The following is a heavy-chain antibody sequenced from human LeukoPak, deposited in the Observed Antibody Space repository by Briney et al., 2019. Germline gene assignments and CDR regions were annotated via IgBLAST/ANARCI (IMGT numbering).Heavy chain of an antibody. Sequence: ASETLSLTCAVSGGSISSGGYSWSWIRQPPGKGLEWVGYIYHSGSTYYNPSLKSRVTLSTDTSKNHFSLKLSSVTAADTGVYYCARHDNYPGFGRGFDPWGQGFLVTVTP. V-gene: IGHV4-30-2*01. D-gene: IGHD3-22*01. CDR2: IYHSGST. CDR3: ARHDNYPGFGRGFDP. CDR1: GGSISSGGYS. J-gene: IGHJ5*02.